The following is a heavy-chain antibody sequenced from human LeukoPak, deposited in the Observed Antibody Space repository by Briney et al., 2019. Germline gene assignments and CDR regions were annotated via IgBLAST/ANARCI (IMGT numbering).Heavy chain of an antibody. Sequence: PSETLSLTCAVYGGSFSGYYWSWIRQPPGKGLEWIGEINHSGSTNYNPSLKSRVTISVDTSKNLFSLRLRSVTAADTAVYFCARGRVSSSTWYSTYYNYFYMDVWGKGTTVTVSS. CDR1: GGSFSGYY. V-gene: IGHV4-34*01. CDR2: INHSGST. D-gene: IGHD1-1*01. J-gene: IGHJ6*03. CDR3: ARGRVSSSTWYSTYYNYFYMDV.